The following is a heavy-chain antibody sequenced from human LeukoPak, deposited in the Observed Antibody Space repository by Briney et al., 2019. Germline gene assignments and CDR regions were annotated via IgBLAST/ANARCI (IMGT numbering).Heavy chain of an antibody. CDR2: INHSGST. Sequence: KPSETLSLTCAVYGGSFSGYYWSWIRQPPGKGLEWIGEINHSGSTNYNPSLKSRVTISVDTSKNQFSLKLSSVTAADTAVYYCARGPWGYQSLVALDYWGQGTLVTVSS. V-gene: IGHV4-34*01. J-gene: IGHJ4*02. D-gene: IGHD2-2*01. CDR3: ARGPWGYQSLVALDY. CDR1: GGSFSGYY.